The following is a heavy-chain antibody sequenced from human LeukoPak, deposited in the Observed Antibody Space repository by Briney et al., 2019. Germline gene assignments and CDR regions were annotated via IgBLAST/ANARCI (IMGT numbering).Heavy chain of an antibody. CDR3: AREARYYDILTGYYLYYFDY. Sequence: SVKVSCKASGGTFSSYAISWVRQAPGQGLEWMGGIIPDYGTSNYAQKFQGRLSIAADESTSTAYMELSSLRSEDTAVYYCAREARYYDILTGYYLYYFDYWGQGTLVTVSS. CDR1: GGTFSSYA. V-gene: IGHV1-69*01. D-gene: IGHD3-9*01. J-gene: IGHJ4*02. CDR2: IIPDYGTS.